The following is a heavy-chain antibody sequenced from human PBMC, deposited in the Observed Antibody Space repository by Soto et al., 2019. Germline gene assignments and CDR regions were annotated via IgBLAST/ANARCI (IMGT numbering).Heavy chain of an antibody. Sequence: GGSLRLPCAASGFTSINYNMTWVRPAPGKGLEWISYISSRSNVIYFADSLKGRFTISRDNAKNSLYLQMNSLRDEDTAVYYCARDCGKGYGMVVVGQGTTVAVSS. V-gene: IGHV3-48*02. CDR3: ARDCGKGYGMVV. CDR2: ISSRSNVI. CDR1: GFTSINYN. J-gene: IGHJ6*02.